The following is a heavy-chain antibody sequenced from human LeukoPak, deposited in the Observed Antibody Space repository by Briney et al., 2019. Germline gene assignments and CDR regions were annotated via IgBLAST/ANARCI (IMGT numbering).Heavy chain of an antibody. CDR3: ARGLSYSSGFNWFDP. CDR1: GYTFTDYY. D-gene: IGHD6-19*01. J-gene: IGHJ5*02. CDR2: MNPNSGNT. Sequence: ASVKVSCKASGYTFTDYYMHWLRQAPGQGLEWMGWMNPNSGNTGYAQKFQGRVTMTRNTSISTAYMELSSLRSEDTAVYYCARGLSYSSGFNWFDPWGQGTLVTVSS. V-gene: IGHV1-8*02.